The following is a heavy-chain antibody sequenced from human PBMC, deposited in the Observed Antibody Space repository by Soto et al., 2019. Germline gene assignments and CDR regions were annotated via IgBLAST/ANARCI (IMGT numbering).Heavy chain of an antibody. D-gene: IGHD3-22*01. CDR3: AKDPPHYDSSGYYMVPNWFDP. V-gene: IGHV3-23*01. Sequence: PGGSLRLSCAASGFTFSRYAMSWVRQAPGKGLEWVSAISGSGGSTYYADSVKGRFTISRDNSKNTLYLQMNSLRAEDTAVYYCAKDPPHYDSSGYYMVPNWFDPWGQGTLGTVSS. CDR1: GFTFSRYA. CDR2: ISGSGGST. J-gene: IGHJ5*02.